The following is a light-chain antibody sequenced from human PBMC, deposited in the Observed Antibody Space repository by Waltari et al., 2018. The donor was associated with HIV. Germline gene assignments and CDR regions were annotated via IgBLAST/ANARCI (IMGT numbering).Light chain of an antibody. V-gene: IGLV1-44*01. CDR3: AAWDVTLHGWV. J-gene: IGLJ3*02. Sequence: QSVLTQSPSASGTPGQRVTISCSGSSSNIGINTINLFQPRPGTAPKPLLFNHNERPSGVPDRFSGAKSGTSASLAISGLQSEDEANYYCAAWDVTLHGWVFGGGTKVTVL. CDR1: SSNIGINT. CDR2: NHN.